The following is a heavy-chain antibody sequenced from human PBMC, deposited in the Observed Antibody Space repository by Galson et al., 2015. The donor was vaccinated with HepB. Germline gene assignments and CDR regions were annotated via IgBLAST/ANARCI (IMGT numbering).Heavy chain of an antibody. J-gene: IGHJ4*02. CDR2: INTNTGNP. Sequence: SVKVSCKASGYTFTSYAMNWVRQAPGQGLEWMGWINTNTGNPTYAQGFTGRFVFSLDTSVSTAYLQISSLKAEDTAVYYCARFGELLYPEPPGDYWGQGTLVTVSS. V-gene: IGHV7-4-1*02. D-gene: IGHD3-10*01. CDR1: GYTFTSYA. CDR3: ARFGELLYPEPPGDY.